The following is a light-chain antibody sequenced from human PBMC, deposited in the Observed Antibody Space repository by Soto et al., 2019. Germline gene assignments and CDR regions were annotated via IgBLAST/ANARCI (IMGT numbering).Light chain of an antibody. CDR1: QDISNY. CDR2: DAS. Sequence: DIQMIQSPSSLSASVGDRVTITCQASQDISNYLNWYQQKPGKAPKLLIYDASNLETGVPSRFSGSGSGTDFTFTISSLQPEDIATYYCQQYDNLPTFGQGTKVEIK. CDR3: QQYDNLPT. V-gene: IGKV1-33*01. J-gene: IGKJ1*01.